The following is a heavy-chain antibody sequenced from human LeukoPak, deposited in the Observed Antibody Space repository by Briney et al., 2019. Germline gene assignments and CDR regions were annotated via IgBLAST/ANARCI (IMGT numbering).Heavy chain of an antibody. Sequence: SETLSLTCTVSGDSISSSSYYWSWIRQPPGKGLEWIAYISDIGSINYNPSLKSRVTISLDTSKNQFSLKLSSVTAADTAVYYCAGHHPRNTVDFWGQGTLVTVSS. CDR1: GDSISSSSYY. J-gene: IGHJ4*02. CDR3: AGHHPRNTVDF. CDR2: ISDIGSI. V-gene: IGHV4-61*05. D-gene: IGHD2/OR15-2a*01.